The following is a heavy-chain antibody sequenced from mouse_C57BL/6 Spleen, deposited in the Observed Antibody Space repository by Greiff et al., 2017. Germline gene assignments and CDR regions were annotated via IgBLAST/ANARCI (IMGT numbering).Heavy chain of an antibody. CDR2: IYPGDGDT. CDR3: ARWEVTTDY. Sequence: VQVVESGPELVKPGASVKISCKASGYAFSSSWMNWVKQRPGKGLEWIGRIYPGDGDTNYNGKFKGKATLTADKSSSTAYMQLSSLTSEDSAVYFCARWEVTTDYWGQGTTLTVSS. CDR1: GYAFSSSW. J-gene: IGHJ2*01. V-gene: IGHV1-82*01. D-gene: IGHD2-2*01.